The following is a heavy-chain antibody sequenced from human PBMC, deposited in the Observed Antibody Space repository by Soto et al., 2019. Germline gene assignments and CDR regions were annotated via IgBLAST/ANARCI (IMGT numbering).Heavy chain of an antibody. CDR2: IYYSGST. V-gene: IGHV4-31*03. Sequence: QVQLQESGPGLVKPSQTLSLTCTVSGGSISSGGYYWSWIRQHPGKGLEWIGYIYYSGSTYYNSSLKSRLTISIDTSKNQFSRKLSSVTAADTAVYYCARGWGTVTTYDYWGQGTLVTVSS. CDR3: ARGWGTVTTYDY. D-gene: IGHD4-17*01. J-gene: IGHJ4*02. CDR1: GGSISSGGYY.